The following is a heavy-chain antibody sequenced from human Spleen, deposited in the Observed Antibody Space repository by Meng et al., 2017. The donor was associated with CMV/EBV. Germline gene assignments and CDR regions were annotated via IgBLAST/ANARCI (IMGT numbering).Heavy chain of an antibody. J-gene: IGHJ3*02. CDR3: ARAGNPYYEFWSGYYEHTHDAFDI. CDR1: GATFSSYA. CDR2: IIPIFGTA. V-gene: IGHV1-69*05. D-gene: IGHD3-3*01. Sequence: KFSCKASGATFSSYAISWVRQAPGQGLEWMGGIIPIFGTANYAQKLQGRVTITTDESTSTAYMELSRLRSDDTAAYYCARAGNPYYEFWSGYYEHTHDAFDIWGQGTMVTVSS.